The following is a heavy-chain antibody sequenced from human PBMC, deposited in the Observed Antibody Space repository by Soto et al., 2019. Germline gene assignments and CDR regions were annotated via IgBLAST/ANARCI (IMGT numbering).Heavy chain of an antibody. D-gene: IGHD6-13*01. CDR2: IWYDGSKE. J-gene: IGHJ6*02. CDR3: ARDGQQMVPYGMDV. V-gene: IGHV3-33*01. Sequence: QVQLVESGGGVVQPGRSLRLSCAASGFTFSHNAIHWVRQAPGKGLEWVAFIWYDGSKENYGDSVKGRFTISRDNYKNTAYLQMNSLRAEDTAVYYCARDGQQMVPYGMDVWGQGTTVIVSS. CDR1: GFTFSHNA.